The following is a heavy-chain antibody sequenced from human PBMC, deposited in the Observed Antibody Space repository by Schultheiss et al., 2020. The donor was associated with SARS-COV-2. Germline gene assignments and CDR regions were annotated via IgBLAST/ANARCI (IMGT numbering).Heavy chain of an antibody. D-gene: IGHD4/OR15-4a*01. CDR3: ARVARQLTLDY. V-gene: IGHV4-34*01. CDR1: GGSFSGYY. J-gene: IGHJ4*02. Sequence: SETLSLTCAVYGGSFSGYYWSWIRQPPGKGLEWIGSIYHSGSTYYNPSLKSRVTISVDTSKNQFSLKLSSVTAADTAVYYCARVARQLTLDYWGQGTLVTGSS. CDR2: IYHSGST.